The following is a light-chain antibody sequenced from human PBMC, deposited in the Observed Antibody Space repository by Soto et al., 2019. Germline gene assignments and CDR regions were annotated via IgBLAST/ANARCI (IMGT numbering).Light chain of an antibody. CDR3: QQYDASPLT. V-gene: IGKV3-20*01. CDR2: AAS. CDR1: QTLSTNS. Sequence: EIVLTQSPGTLSLSPGERATLSCRDSQTLSTNSLAWYQQRLGQTPRLLIYAASTRDTDIPDRFNGSGSGTDFALTISRLEPEDFALYYCQQYDASPLTFGPGTKVDVK. J-gene: IGKJ3*01.